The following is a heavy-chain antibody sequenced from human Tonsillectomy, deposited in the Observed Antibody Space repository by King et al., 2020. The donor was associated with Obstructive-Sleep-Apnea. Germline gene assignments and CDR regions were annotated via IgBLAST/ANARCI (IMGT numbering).Heavy chain of an antibody. Sequence: QLVQSGAEVKKPGASVKVSCKTSGYTFTGYGINWVRQAPGQGLEWMGWISPHNGKTNYAQKVQGRVTMTTDTSTTTAYMELRSLRSDDTAVYYCVREEYYFDGSGYYPSDYWGQGTLVTVSS. CDR3: VREEYYFDGSGYYPSDY. CDR1: GYTFTGYG. J-gene: IGHJ4*02. CDR2: ISPHNGKT. V-gene: IGHV1-18*01. D-gene: IGHD3-22*01.